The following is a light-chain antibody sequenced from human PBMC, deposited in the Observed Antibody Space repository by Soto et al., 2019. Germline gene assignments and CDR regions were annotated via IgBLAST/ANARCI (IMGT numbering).Light chain of an antibody. J-gene: IGLJ1*01. Sequence: QSVLTQPPSASGSPRQSVTISCTGTSSDVGGYNYVSWYQQHPGKAPKLMIYEVSKRPSGVPDRFSGSKSGNTASLTVSGLQAEDEADYYCSSYAGSNIHYVFGTGTKVTVL. CDR2: EVS. V-gene: IGLV2-8*01. CDR1: SSDVGGYNY. CDR3: SSYAGSNIHYV.